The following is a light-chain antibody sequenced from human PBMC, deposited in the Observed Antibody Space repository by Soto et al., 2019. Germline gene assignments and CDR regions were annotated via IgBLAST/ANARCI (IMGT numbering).Light chain of an antibody. J-gene: IGKJ2*01. CDR1: QSVSSY. CDR2: DAS. V-gene: IGKV3-11*01. CDR3: QQHSNWPPYT. Sequence: EIVLTQSPSTLSLSPGERATLSCRASQSVSSYLAWYQQKPGQAPRLLIYDASTMATGIPARFSGSGSGTEYTITISSLEPEDVAVYYCQQHSNWPPYTFGQGTKLQIK.